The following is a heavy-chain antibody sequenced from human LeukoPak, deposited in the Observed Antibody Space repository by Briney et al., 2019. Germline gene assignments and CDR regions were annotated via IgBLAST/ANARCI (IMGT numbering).Heavy chain of an antibody. J-gene: IGHJ4*02. CDR1: GGSITTGPYY. Sequence: SETLSLTCTVSGGSITTGPYYWSWIRRPPGKGLEWIATIYHTGGSYYSSSLKGRATISVDTSKSQFSLKLSSVTAADTALYYCARSLVVAATVDYWGQGTLVTVSS. D-gene: IGHD2-15*01. V-gene: IGHV4-39*01. CDR3: ARSLVVAATVDY. CDR2: IYHTGGS.